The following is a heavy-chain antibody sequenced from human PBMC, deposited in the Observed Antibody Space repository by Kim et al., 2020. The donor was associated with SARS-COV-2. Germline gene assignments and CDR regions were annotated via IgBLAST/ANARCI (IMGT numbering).Heavy chain of an antibody. CDR3: ARDQDYYDSSGHDY. D-gene: IGHD3-22*01. Sequence: YENSVTGRFTISRDNSKSTLYLQMNSLRAEDTAVYYCARDQDYYDSSGHDYWGQGTLVTVSS. J-gene: IGHJ4*02. V-gene: IGHV3-33*01.